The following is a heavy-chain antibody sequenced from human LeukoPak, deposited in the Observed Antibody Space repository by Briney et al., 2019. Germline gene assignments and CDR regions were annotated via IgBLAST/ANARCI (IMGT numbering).Heavy chain of an antibody. V-gene: IGHV3-30*02. CDR2: IRYDGSNK. CDR1: GFTFSSYG. D-gene: IGHD2-15*01. Sequence: GGSLRLSCAASGFTFSSYGMHWVRQAPGKGLEWVAFIRYDGSNKYYADSVKGRFTISRDNSKNMLYMKMNSLRVEDTAVYYCAKSGRYCSGSSCYQEASLDYWGQGTLVTVSS. CDR3: AKSGRYCSGSSCYQEASLDY. J-gene: IGHJ4*02.